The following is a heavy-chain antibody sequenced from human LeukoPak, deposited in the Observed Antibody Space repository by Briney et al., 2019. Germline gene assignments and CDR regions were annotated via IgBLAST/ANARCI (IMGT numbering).Heavy chain of an antibody. D-gene: IGHD1-26*01. CDR2: TSYDGSNK. V-gene: IGHV3-30-3*01. CDR1: GFTFSSYA. CDR3: ARDRSGSYWPHYYYGMDV. J-gene: IGHJ6*02. Sequence: GGSLRLSCAASGFTFSSYAMHWVRQAPGKGLEWVAVTSYDGSNKYYADSVKGRFTISRDNSKNTLYLQMNSLRAEDTAVYYCARDRSGSYWPHYYYGMDVWGQGTTVTVSS.